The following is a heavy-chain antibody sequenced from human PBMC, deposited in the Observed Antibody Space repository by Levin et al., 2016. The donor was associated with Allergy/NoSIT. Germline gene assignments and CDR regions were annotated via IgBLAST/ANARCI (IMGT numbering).Heavy chain of an antibody. J-gene: IGHJ4*02. Sequence: GGSLRLSCAGSGFIFSTYTMNWVRQAPGKGLEWVSSINSSGSYIYHADSVRGRFTISRDNAKNSLYLQMNSLRAEDTAVYYCGSQAGNSSTWHCHWGQGTRVTVSS. CDR3: GSQAGNSSTWHCH. D-gene: IGHD6-13*01. CDR2: INSSGSYI. CDR1: GFIFSTYT. V-gene: IGHV3-21*01.